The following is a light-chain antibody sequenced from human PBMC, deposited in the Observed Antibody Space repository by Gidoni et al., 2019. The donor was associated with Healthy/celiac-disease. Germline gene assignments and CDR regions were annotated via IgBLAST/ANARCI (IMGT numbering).Light chain of an antibody. CDR2: WAS. CDR1: QSVLYSSNNKNY. Sequence: DIVMTQSPDSLAVSLGERATINCKSSQSVLYSSNNKNYLAWYQQKPGQPPKLLLYWASTRESGVPDRFRGSGSWTDFTLTISRLQAEDVAVYFCQQYFWTPSLTFGGGTKVEIK. J-gene: IGKJ4*01. CDR3: QQYFWTPSLT. V-gene: IGKV4-1*01.